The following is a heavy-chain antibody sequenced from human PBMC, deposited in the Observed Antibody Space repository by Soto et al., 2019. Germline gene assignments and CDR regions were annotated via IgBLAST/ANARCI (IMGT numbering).Heavy chain of an antibody. V-gene: IGHV4-4*02. Sequence: SETLSLTCTVSGGSMSSSNWWNWVRQSPGKGLEWIGEAHHSGRTNYNPSLKSRVTISVDTSKNQFSLKLNSVTAADTAVYYCARDLWCYCGADCYPLDVWGQGTTVTVSS. J-gene: IGHJ6*02. D-gene: IGHD2-21*02. CDR1: GGSMSSSNW. CDR3: ARDLWCYCGADCYPLDV. CDR2: AHHSGRT.